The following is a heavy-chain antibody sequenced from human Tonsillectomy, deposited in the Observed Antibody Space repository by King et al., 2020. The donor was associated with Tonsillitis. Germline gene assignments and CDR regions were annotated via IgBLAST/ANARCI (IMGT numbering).Heavy chain of an antibody. D-gene: IGHD3-10*01. J-gene: IGHJ4*02. CDR1: GYTFSNYG. Sequence: QLVQSGGEVKKPGASVKVSCKGSGYTFSNYGVSWVRQAPGQGLEWMGWISADSGNTNHTQSFQGRLTLTTDTSTETAYMEMRSLSLNDTAIYFCARSGSYSEFDFWGQGTLVTVSA. CDR2: ISADSGNT. CDR3: ARSGSYSEFDF. V-gene: IGHV1-18*04.